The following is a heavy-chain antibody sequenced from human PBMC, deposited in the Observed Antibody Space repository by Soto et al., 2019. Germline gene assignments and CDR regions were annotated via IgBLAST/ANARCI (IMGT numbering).Heavy chain of an antibody. CDR3: ARDQGDFWSGYYYNWFDP. CDR1: GGSISSYY. Sequence: ASETLSLTCTVSGGSISSYYWSWIRQPPGKGLEWIGYIYYSGSTNYNPSLKSRVTISVDTSKNQFSLKLSSVTAADTAVYYCARDQGDFWSGYYYNWFDPWGQGTLVTVS. CDR2: IYYSGST. D-gene: IGHD3-3*01. V-gene: IGHV4-59*01. J-gene: IGHJ5*02.